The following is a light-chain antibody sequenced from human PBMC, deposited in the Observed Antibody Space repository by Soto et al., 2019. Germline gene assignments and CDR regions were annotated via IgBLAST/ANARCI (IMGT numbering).Light chain of an antibody. CDR2: GAS. CDR1: QSIKSSS. V-gene: IGKV3-20*01. Sequence: EIVLTQSPGTLSLSPGERATLSCRASQSIKSSSLAWYQQRPGQSPRLLIYGASSRATGIPDKFSGSGSGTDFTLTFSRLEPEDFAVYYCQQYGSSPRTFGQGTKVDIK. CDR3: QQYGSSPRT. J-gene: IGKJ1*01.